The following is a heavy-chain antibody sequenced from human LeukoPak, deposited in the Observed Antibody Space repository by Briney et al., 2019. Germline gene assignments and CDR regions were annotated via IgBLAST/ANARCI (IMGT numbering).Heavy chain of an antibody. J-gene: IGHJ3*02. CDR1: GGSISSYY. V-gene: IGHV4-34*01. CDR2: INHGGST. Sequence: PSETLSLTCTVSGGSISSYYWSWIRQPPGKGLEWIGEINHGGSTNYNPSLKSRVTISVDTSKNQFSLKLSSVTAADTAVYYCARATTVVTRGDAFDIWGQGTMVTVSS. CDR3: ARATTVVTRGDAFDI. D-gene: IGHD4-23*01.